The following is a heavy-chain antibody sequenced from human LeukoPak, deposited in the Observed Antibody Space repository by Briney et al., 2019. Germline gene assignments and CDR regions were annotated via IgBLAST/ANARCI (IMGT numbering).Heavy chain of an antibody. V-gene: IGHV4-34*01. CDR1: GGSFSGYY. CDR3: ARIVIAVAGTRDVVDY. CDR2: INHSGST. J-gene: IGHJ4*02. Sequence: SETLSLTGAVYGGSFSGYYWSWIRQPPGKGLVWIGEINHSGSTNYNPSLKSRVTISVDTSKNQFSLKLSSVTAADTAVYYCARIVIAVAGTRDVVDYWGQGTLVTVSS. D-gene: IGHD6-19*01.